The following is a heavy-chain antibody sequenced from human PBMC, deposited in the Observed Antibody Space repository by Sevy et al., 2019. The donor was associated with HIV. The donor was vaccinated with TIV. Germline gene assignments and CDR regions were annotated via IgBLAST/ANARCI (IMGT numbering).Heavy chain of an antibody. J-gene: IGHJ4*02. CDR1: GFTFSSYW. V-gene: IGHV3-7*01. D-gene: IGHD5-18*01. CDR2: MKQDGSEK. Sequence: GGSLRLSCAASGFTFSSYWMSWVRQAPGKGLEWVATMKQDGSEKYYVDSVKGRFTISRDNAKHSLYLQMNSLRAEDTAVYYCVREGLGGFSYSLDCWGQGTWSPSPQ. CDR3: VREGLGGFSYSLDC.